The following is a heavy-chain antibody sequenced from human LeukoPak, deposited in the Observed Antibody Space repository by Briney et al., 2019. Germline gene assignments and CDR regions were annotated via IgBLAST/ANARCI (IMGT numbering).Heavy chain of an antibody. J-gene: IGHJ5*02. Sequence: GRSLRLSCAASGFTFSSYAMHWVRQAPGKGLEWVAVISYDGSNKYYADSVKGRFTISRDNSKNTLYLQMNSLRAEDTAVYYCARDIYGSGSYYTRTWGQGTLVTVSS. CDR1: GFTFSSYA. V-gene: IGHV3-30-3*01. D-gene: IGHD3-10*01. CDR2: ISYDGSNK. CDR3: ARDIYGSGSYYTRT.